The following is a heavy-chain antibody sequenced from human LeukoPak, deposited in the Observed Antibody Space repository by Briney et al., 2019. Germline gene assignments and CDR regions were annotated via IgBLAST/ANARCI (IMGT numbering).Heavy chain of an antibody. Sequence: GASVKVSCKVSGYTLTELSMHRVRQAPGKGLEWMGGFDPEDGETIYAQKFQGRVTMTEDTSTDTAYMELSSLRSEDTAVYYCARGVPYDILTGVDYFDYWGQGTLVTVSS. D-gene: IGHD3-9*01. CDR3: ARGVPYDILTGVDYFDY. V-gene: IGHV1-24*01. CDR1: GYTLTELS. CDR2: FDPEDGET. J-gene: IGHJ4*02.